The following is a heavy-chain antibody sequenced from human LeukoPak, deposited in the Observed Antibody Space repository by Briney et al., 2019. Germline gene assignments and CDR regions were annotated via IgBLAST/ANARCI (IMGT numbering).Heavy chain of an antibody. J-gene: IGHJ4*02. CDR1: GGSISSSSYY. D-gene: IGHD6-6*01. V-gene: IGHV4-39*07. CDR2: IYYSGST. Sequence: SETLSLTCTVSGGSISSSSYYWGWIRQPPGKGLEWIGSIYYSGSTYYNPSLKSRVTISVDTSKNQFSLKLSSVTAADTAVYYCASIAARPFLGGDYWGQGTLVTVSS. CDR3: ASIAARPFLGGDY.